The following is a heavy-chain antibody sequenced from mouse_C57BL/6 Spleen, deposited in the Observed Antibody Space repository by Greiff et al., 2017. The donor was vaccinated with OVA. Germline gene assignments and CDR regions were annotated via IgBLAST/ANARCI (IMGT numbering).Heavy chain of an antibody. D-gene: IGHD1-1*01. J-gene: IGHJ4*01. CDR3: VRGYYGSHLAMDY. CDR2: IRSKSNNYAT. Sequence: EVQVVESGGGLVQPKGSLKLSCAASGFSFNTYAMNWVRQAPGKGLEWVARIRSKSNNYATYYADSVKDRFTISRDDSESMLYLQMNNLKTEDTAMYYCVRGYYGSHLAMDYWGQGTSVTVSS. CDR1: GFSFNTYA. V-gene: IGHV10-1*01.